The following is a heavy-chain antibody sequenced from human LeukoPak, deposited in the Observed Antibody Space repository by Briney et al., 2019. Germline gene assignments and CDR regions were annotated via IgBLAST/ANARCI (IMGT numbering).Heavy chain of an antibody. CDR1: GGTFSSYA. V-gene: IGHV1-69*13. J-gene: IGHJ6*03. CDR3: ARNGYYGSGSPTYYYYMDV. CDR2: IIPKFGTL. D-gene: IGHD3-10*01. Sequence: SVKVSCKASGGTFSSYAFSWVRQAPGQGLEWMGGIIPKFGTLNYAQKFQGGVTITAAESASTTYMELSSLRSEDTAVYYCARNGYYGSGSPTYYYYMDVWGKGTTVTVSS.